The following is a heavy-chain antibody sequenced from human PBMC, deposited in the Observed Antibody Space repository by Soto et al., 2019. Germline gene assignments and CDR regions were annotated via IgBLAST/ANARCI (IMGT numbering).Heavy chain of an antibody. CDR3: ARKAAASSSPRYGMDV. Sequence: SVKVSCKASGGTFSSYAISWVRQAPGQGLEWMGGIIPIFGTANYVQKFQGRVTITADESTSTAYMELSSLRSEDTAVYYCARKAAASSSPRYGMDVWGQGTTVTVSS. J-gene: IGHJ6*02. D-gene: IGHD6-6*01. CDR1: GGTFSSYA. V-gene: IGHV1-69*13. CDR2: IIPIFGTA.